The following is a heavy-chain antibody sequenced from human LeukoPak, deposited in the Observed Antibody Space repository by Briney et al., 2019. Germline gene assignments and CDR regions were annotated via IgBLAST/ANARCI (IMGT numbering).Heavy chain of an antibody. CDR1: GFTFSSYA. V-gene: IGHV3-23*01. CDR3: AKDPGYCSSTSCYAGDYYYGMDV. D-gene: IGHD2-2*01. Sequence: GGSLRLSCAASGFTFSSYAMSWVRQAPGKGLEWVSAISGSGGSTYYADSVKGRFTISRDNSKNTLYPQMNSLRAEDTAVYYCAKDPGYCSSTSCYAGDYYYGMDVWGQGTTVTVSS. J-gene: IGHJ6*02. CDR2: ISGSGGST.